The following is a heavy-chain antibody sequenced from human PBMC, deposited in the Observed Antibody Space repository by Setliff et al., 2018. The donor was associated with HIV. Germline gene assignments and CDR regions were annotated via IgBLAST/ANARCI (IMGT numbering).Heavy chain of an antibody. CDR1: GGSINSHY. V-gene: IGHV4-59*11. Sequence: SETLSLTCTVSGGSINSHYWSWIRQPPGKGLEWIGYIYYSGSTNYNPSLKSRVTISVDTSKNQFSLKLSSVTAADTAVYYCARGHKNLVDYYGSGTTSDYFDYWGQGTLVTVSS. CDR3: ARGHKNLVDYYGSGTTSDYFDY. J-gene: IGHJ4*02. CDR2: IYYSGST. D-gene: IGHD3-10*01.